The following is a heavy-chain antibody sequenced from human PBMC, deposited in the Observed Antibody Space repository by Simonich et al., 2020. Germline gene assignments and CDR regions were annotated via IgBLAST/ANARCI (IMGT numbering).Heavy chain of an antibody. V-gene: IGHV3-30*07. D-gene: IGHD2-21*02. CDR3: ARDGERYCGGDCYSYFDY. Sequence: QVQLVESGGGVVQPGRSLRLSCAASGFTFSSYAMHWVRQAPGKGLEWVAIISEDVSNKYYADSVKGRFTISRDNSKNTLYLQMNSLRAEDTAVYYCARDGERYCGGDCYSYFDYWGQGTLVTVSS. CDR2: ISEDVSNK. J-gene: IGHJ4*02. CDR1: GFTFSSYA.